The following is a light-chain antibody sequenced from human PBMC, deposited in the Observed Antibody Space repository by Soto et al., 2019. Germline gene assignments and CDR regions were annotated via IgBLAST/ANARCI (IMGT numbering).Light chain of an antibody. J-gene: IGLJ3*02. V-gene: IGLV1-44*01. CDR3: AVWDDGLIGMV. CDR2: NNN. CDR1: SSHNETNT. Sequence: QSALTQPPSASGTPGQRVTLSCSGSSSHNETNTVDWDQHLPGTAPKVLLVNNNHRPSGVPDRFSGSKAGTSASLAISGLQYEDEAGYYCAVWDDGLIGMVFGGGTELAVL.